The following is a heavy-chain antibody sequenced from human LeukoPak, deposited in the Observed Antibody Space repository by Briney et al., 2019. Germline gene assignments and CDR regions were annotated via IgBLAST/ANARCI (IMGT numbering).Heavy chain of an antibody. CDR2: MNPNSGNT. CDR1: GYTFTSYD. Sequence: ASVKLSCKASGYTFTSYDINWVRHAPGQGLEWMGWMNPNSGNTGYAQKFQGRVTMTRNTSISTAYMELSSLRSEDTAVYYCARGSRDVCGSYRYNPDYWGQGALVTVSS. J-gene: IGHJ4*02. CDR3: ARGSRDVCGSYRYNPDY. V-gene: IGHV1-8*01. D-gene: IGHD3-16*02.